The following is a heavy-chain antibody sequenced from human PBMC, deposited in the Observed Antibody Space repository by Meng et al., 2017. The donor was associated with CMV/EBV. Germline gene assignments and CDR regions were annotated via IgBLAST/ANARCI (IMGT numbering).Heavy chain of an antibody. CDR2: IYYSGST. Sequence: SETLSLTCTVSGGSISSYYWSWIRQPPGKGLEWIGYIYYSGSTNYNPSLKSRVTISVDTSKNQFSLKLSSVTAADTTVYYCARAGYDFCGGSPQRGWFDHWGQGTLVTVSS. V-gene: IGHV4-59*01. J-gene: IGHJ5*02. D-gene: IGHD3-3*01. CDR1: GGSISSYY. CDR3: ARAGYDFCGGSPQRGWFDH.